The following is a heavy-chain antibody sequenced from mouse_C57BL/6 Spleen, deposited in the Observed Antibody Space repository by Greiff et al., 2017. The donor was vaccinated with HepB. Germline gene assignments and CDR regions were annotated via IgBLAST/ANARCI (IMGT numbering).Heavy chain of an antibody. CDR1: GYTFTSYW. CDR2: IGPNSGGT. V-gene: IGHV1-72*01. D-gene: IGHD1-1*01. CDR3: ARPGTVVAEDFDY. Sequence: QVQLQQPGAELVKPGASVKLSCKASGYTFTSYWMHWVKQRPGRGLEWIGRIGPNSGGTKYNEKVKSKDTLAVDKPSSTAYMQLSSPTSEDSAVYDCARPGTVVAEDFDYWGQGTTLTVSS. J-gene: IGHJ2*01.